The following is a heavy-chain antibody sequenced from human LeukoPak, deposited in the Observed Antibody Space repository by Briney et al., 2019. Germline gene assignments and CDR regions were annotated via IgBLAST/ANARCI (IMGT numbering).Heavy chain of an antibody. D-gene: IGHD1-1*01. Sequence: ASVKVSCKASGYTFTSYGISWVRQAPGQGLEWMGWIRAYNGNTNYAQKLQGRVTMTTDTSTSTAYMELRSLRSDDTAVYYCARTLLETSWFDPWGQGTLVTVSS. V-gene: IGHV1-18*01. CDR1: GYTFTSYG. CDR2: IRAYNGNT. CDR3: ARTLLETSWFDP. J-gene: IGHJ5*02.